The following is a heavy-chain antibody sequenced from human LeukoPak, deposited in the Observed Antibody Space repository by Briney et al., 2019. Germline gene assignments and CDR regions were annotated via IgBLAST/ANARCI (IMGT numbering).Heavy chain of an antibody. J-gene: IGHJ4*02. D-gene: IGHD2-21*02. CDR3: ARLRGDVTVYDS. CDR2: IYYSGST. Sequence: SETLSLTCTVSGGSISSYYWSWIRQPPGKGLEWIGYIYYSGSTNYNPSLKSRVTISVDTSKNQFSLKLSSVTAADTAVYYCARLRGDVTVYDSWGQGTLVTVSS. CDR1: GGSISSYY. V-gene: IGHV4-59*01.